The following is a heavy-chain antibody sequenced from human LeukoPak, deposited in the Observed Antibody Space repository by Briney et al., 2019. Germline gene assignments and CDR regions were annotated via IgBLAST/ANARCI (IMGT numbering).Heavy chain of an antibody. V-gene: IGHV1-46*01. Sequence: ASVKVSCKASGYTFTSYYMHWVRQAPGQGLEWMGIINPSGGSTSYAQKFQGRVTITADESTSTAYMELSSLRYEDTAVYYCARYVMGSGSYWNYYYGMDVWGQGTAVTVSS. J-gene: IGHJ6*02. D-gene: IGHD3-10*01. CDR3: ARYVMGSGSYWNYYYGMDV. CDR1: GYTFTSYY. CDR2: INPSGGST.